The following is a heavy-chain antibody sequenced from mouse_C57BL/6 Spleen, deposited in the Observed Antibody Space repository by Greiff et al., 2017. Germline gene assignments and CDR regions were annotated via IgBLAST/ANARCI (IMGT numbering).Heavy chain of an antibody. CDR3: ALLLPFDY. J-gene: IGHJ2*01. V-gene: IGHV1-64*01. CDR2: IHPNSGST. CDR1: GYTFTSYW. D-gene: IGHD1-1*01. Sequence: QVQLKEPGAELVKPGASVKLSCKASGYTFTSYWMHWVKQRPGQGLEWIGMIHPNSGSTNYNEKFKSKATLTVDKSSSTAYMQLSSLTSEDSAVYYCALLLPFDYWGQGTTLTVSS.